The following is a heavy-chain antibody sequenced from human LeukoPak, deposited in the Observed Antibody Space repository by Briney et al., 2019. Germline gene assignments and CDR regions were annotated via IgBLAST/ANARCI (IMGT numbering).Heavy chain of an antibody. CDR1: GGTFSSYA. J-gene: IGHJ5*02. V-gene: IGHV1-69*01. Sequence: SVKVSCKASGGTFSSYAISWVRQAPGQGLEWMGGIIPIFGTANYAQKFQGRVTITADESTSTAYMELSSLRSEDTAVYYCARDRVGSAAGTVRFDPWGQGTLVTVSS. D-gene: IGHD6-13*01. CDR3: ARDRVGSAAGTVRFDP. CDR2: IIPIFGTA.